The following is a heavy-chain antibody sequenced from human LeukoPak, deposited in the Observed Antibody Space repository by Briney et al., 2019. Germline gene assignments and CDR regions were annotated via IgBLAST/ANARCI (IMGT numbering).Heavy chain of an antibody. D-gene: IGHD2-2*01. CDR2: INPDTGVT. CDR3: SREASCDSTSCPQDY. Sequence: GASVRVSCKASGYTSTGHFIFWVGQSPGQRLELMAWINPDTGVTNYAQKFQGRVTVASDTSISTAYLDISRLTSDDTALYYCSREASCDSTSCPQDYWGQGTLVTVSS. CDR1: GYTSTGHF. V-gene: IGHV1-2*02. J-gene: IGHJ4*02.